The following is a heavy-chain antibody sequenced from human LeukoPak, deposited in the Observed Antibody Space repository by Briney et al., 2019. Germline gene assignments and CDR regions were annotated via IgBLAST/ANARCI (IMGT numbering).Heavy chain of an antibody. Sequence: PGGSLRLSCAASGFTFDDYAMHWVRQAPGKGLEWVSGISWNSSSIGYADSVKGRFTISRDNAKNSLYLQMNSLRAEDTALYYCAKSLSVVTPYFDYWGQGTLVTVSS. V-gene: IGHV3-9*01. D-gene: IGHD4-23*01. CDR1: GFTFDDYA. J-gene: IGHJ4*02. CDR3: AKSLSVVTPYFDY. CDR2: ISWNSSSI.